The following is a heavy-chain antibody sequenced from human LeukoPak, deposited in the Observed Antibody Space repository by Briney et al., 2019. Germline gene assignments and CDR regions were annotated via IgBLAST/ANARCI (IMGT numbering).Heavy chain of an antibody. CDR1: GFTVSSNY. CDR2: IYTGGSA. Sequence: PGGSLRLSCAASGFTVSSNYMTWVRQAPGKGLEWVSVIYTGGSAYYADSVKGRFTISRDNSKNTLFLRMNSLRAEDTAMYYCAKTSGAHFQHWGQGTLVTVSS. J-gene: IGHJ1*01. CDR3: AKTSGAHFQH. V-gene: IGHV3-66*01. D-gene: IGHD1-26*01.